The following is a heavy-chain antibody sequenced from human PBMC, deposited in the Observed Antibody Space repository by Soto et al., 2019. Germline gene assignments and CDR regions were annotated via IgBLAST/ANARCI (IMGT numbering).Heavy chain of an antibody. CDR2: AGGGGGST. D-gene: IGHD3-16*02. J-gene: IGHJ4*02. CDR1: GFTFSSYA. V-gene: IGHV3-23*01. Sequence: GGSLRLSCAASGFTFSSYAMSWVRQAPGKGLEWVSAAGGGGGSTYYADSVKGRFTISRDNSRNTLYLQMNSLRAEDTAVYYCAKPYWGSYRSSLDYWGQGTLVTVS. CDR3: AKPYWGSYRSSLDY.